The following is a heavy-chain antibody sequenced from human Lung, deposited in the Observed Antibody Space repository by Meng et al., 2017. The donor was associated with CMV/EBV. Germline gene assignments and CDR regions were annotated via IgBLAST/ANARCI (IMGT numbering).Heavy chain of an antibody. J-gene: IGHJ6*02. CDR3: TTVFGTSYPYGMDV. Sequence: SCAASGFTFSNAWMSWVRQAPGKGLEWVGRIKSKTDGGTTDYAAPVKGRFTISRDDTKHTLDLQMNSRKTEDTAVYYCTTVFGTSYPYGMDVWGQGTXVTVSS. CDR2: IKSKTDGGTT. CDR1: GFTFSNAW. D-gene: IGHD3-10*01. V-gene: IGHV3-15*01.